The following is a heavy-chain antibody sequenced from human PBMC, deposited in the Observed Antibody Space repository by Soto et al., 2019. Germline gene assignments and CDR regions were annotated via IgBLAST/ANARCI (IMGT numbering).Heavy chain of an antibody. Sequence: QVQLQQSGPGLVKPSQTLSLTCAISGDSISTNNVAWNWIRQSPSGGLEWLGRTGYTSKWYTHYAVSVRSRITINPDTSKNQFSLQLNSVTLDDTAVYYCARGKYSAFDYWGQGTLVTVSS. CDR3: ARGKYSAFDY. CDR2: TGYTSKWYT. D-gene: IGHD5-18*01. V-gene: IGHV6-1*01. J-gene: IGHJ4*02. CDR1: GDSISTNNVA.